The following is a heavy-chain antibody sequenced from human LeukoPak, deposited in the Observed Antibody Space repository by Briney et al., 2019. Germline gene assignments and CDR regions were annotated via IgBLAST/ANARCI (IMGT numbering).Heavy chain of an antibody. Sequence: SETLSLTCTVSGGSVSSGSYYWSWIRQPPGKGLEWIGYIYHSGSTNYNPSLKSRVTISVDTSKNQFSLKLSSVTAADTAVYYCARVGQGITMVRGVIRYYYGMDVWGKGTTVTVSS. D-gene: IGHD3-10*01. V-gene: IGHV4-61*01. CDR2: IYHSGST. CDR3: ARVGQGITMVRGVIRYYYGMDV. CDR1: GGSVSSGSYY. J-gene: IGHJ6*04.